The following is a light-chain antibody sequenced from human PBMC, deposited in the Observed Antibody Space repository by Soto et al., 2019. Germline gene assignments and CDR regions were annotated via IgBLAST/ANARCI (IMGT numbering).Light chain of an antibody. CDR2: EVT. Sequence: QSVLTQPASVSGSPGQSITISCTGTSSDVGGYNYVSWYQQHPGKAPKLLIFEVTSRPSWVSDRFSGSKSTNTASLTISGLQPDDEADYYCSSYTARSTHVFGTGTKATVL. CDR1: SSDVGGYNY. J-gene: IGLJ1*01. CDR3: SSYTARSTHV. V-gene: IGLV2-14*01.